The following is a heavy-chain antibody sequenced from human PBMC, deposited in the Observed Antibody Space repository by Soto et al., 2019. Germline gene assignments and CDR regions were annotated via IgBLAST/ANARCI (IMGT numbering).Heavy chain of an antibody. CDR1: GDSMTKYY. Sequence: QVQLQESGPGLVKPSETLSLTCTVSGDSMTKYYWSWIRQPAGKGLAWNGRIYTSGSTNYNPSLKSRVTMSIDTSNNHFSLKLKSVTAADTAVYYCARRVGAAYYFDFWGQGALVTVSS. CDR2: IYTSGST. J-gene: IGHJ4*02. CDR3: ARRVGAAYYFDF. D-gene: IGHD1-26*01. V-gene: IGHV4-4*07.